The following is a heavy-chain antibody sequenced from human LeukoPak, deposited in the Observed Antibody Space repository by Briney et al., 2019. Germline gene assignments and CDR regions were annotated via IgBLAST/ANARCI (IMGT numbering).Heavy chain of an antibody. J-gene: IGHJ4*02. CDR3: AKDIGVYSSGCHY. V-gene: IGHV3-9*01. Sequence: GGSLRLSCAVSGFTFDDYAMPWVRQAPGKGLEWVSGISWNSGSIGYADSVKGRFTISRDNAKNSLYLQMNSLRAEDTALYYCAKDIGVYSSGCHYCGQGTLVTVSS. CDR1: GFTFDDYA. D-gene: IGHD6-19*01. CDR2: ISWNSGSI.